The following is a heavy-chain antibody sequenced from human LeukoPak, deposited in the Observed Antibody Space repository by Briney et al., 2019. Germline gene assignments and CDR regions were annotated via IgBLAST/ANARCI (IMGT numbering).Heavy chain of an antibody. Sequence: ASVKVSCKASGGTFSSYAISWVRQAPGQGLEWMGGIIPIFGTANYAQKFQGRVTITADESTSTAYMELSSLRSEDTAVYYCARGSHYYDSSGYRPGTMDYWGQGTLVTVSS. CDR1: GGTFSSYA. V-gene: IGHV1-69*13. D-gene: IGHD3-22*01. CDR2: IIPIFGTA. CDR3: ARGSHYYDSSGYRPGTMDY. J-gene: IGHJ4*02.